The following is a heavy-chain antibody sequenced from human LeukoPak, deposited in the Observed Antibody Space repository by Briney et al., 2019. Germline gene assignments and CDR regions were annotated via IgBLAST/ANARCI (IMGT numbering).Heavy chain of an antibody. V-gene: IGHV1-69*13. CDR2: IIPILGTA. CDR1: GGTFTIYA. D-gene: IGHD2-2*01. Sequence: SVKVSCNDSGGTFTIYAISWVRPAPGQGLEWMGGIIPILGTANYAQKFQGRVTITADESTSTAYMELSSLRSEDTAVYYCARGGSSYCSSTSCFDYWGQGTLVTVSS. J-gene: IGHJ4*02. CDR3: ARGGSSYCSSTSCFDY.